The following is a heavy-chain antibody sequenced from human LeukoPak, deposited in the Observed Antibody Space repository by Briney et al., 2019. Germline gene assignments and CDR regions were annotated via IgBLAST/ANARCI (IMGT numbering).Heavy chain of an antibody. D-gene: IGHD6-19*01. Sequence: RASVTVSCKASGYTFTGYYMHWVRQAPGQGLEWMGWINPNSGGTNYAQKFQGRVTMTRDTSISTAYMELSRLRSDDTAVYYCARDGSGFYYYYMDVWGKGTTVTVSS. V-gene: IGHV1-2*02. J-gene: IGHJ6*03. CDR1: GYTFTGYY. CDR3: ARDGSGFYYYYMDV. CDR2: INPNSGGT.